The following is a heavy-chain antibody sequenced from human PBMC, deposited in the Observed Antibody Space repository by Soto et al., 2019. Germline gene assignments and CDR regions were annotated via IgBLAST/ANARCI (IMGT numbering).Heavy chain of an antibody. D-gene: IGHD6-6*01. CDR2: IYYSGST. Sequence: SETLSLTCTVSGGSISSSSYYWGWIRQPPGKGLEWIGSIYYSGSTYYNPSLKSRVTISVDTSKNQFSLKLSSVTAADTAVYYCARHAGSSSTENWFDPWGQGTLVTVSS. J-gene: IGHJ5*02. V-gene: IGHV4-39*01. CDR1: GGSISSSSYY. CDR3: ARHAGSSSTENWFDP.